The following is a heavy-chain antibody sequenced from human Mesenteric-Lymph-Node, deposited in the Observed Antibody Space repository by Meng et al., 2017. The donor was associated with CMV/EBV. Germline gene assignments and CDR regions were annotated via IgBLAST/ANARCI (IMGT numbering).Heavy chain of an antibody. CDR1: SFRGYY. J-gene: IGHJ5*02. CDR2: INHSGST. CDR3: ARRARTCSGSSCYPNWFDP. D-gene: IGHD2-15*01. V-gene: IGHV4-34*01. Sequence: SFRGYYWSWIRQPPGKGLEWIGEINHSGSTNYNPSLKSRVTISVDTSKNQFSLKLSSVTAADTAVYYCARRARTCSGSSCYPNWFDPWGQGTLVTVSS.